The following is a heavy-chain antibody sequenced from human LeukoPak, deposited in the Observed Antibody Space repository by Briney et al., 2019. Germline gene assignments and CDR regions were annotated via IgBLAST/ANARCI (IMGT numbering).Heavy chain of an antibody. J-gene: IGHJ5*02. Sequence: SETLSLTCTVSGDSISTSNSYWGWIRQPPGKGLEWIGSIYYSGNTYYNASLKSRVTISVDTSKNQFSLKLTSVTAADTAVYYCAREGLRTTSLSWFDPWGQGTLVTVSS. D-gene: IGHD1-7*01. CDR1: GDSISTSNSY. V-gene: IGHV4-39*02. CDR2: IYYSGNT. CDR3: AREGLRTTSLSWFDP.